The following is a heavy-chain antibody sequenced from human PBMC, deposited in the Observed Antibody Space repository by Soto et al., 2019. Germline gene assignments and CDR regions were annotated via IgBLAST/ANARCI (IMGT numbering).Heavy chain of an antibody. CDR1: GGSISSYY. D-gene: IGHD5-18*01. CDR3: ARSDTLYYYYGMDV. CDR2: IYYSGST. Sequence: SETLSLTCTVSGGSISSYYWSWIRQPPGKGLEWIGYIYYSGSTNYNPSLKSRVTISVDTSKNQFSLKLSSVTAADTAVYYCARSDTLYYYYGMDVWGQGTTVTVSS. V-gene: IGHV4-59*01. J-gene: IGHJ6*02.